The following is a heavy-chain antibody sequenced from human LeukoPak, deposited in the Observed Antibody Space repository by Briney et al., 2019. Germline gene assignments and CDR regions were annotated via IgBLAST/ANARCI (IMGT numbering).Heavy chain of an antibody. Sequence: SETLSLTCAVSGGSITSSDWWSWVRQPPGKGLEWIGEIYHSGSTNYNPSLKSRVTISVDKSKNQCSLKLSSVTAADTAVYYCARRYSNTWYGVWGQGTLVTVSS. CDR2: IYHSGST. J-gene: IGHJ4*02. CDR1: GGSITSSDW. CDR3: ARRYSNTWYGV. D-gene: IGHD6-13*01. V-gene: IGHV4-4*02.